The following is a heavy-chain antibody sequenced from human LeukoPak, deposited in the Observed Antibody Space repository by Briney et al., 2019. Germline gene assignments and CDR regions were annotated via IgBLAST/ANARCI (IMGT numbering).Heavy chain of an antibody. CDR2: ISGSGGST. Sequence: AGGSLRLSCAASGFTFSSYAMSWVSQAPGKGLEWVSAISGSGGSTYYADSVKGRFTISRDNSKNTLYLQMNSLRAEDTAVYYCAKHSSGGTSNWFDPWGQGTLVTVSS. V-gene: IGHV3-23*01. J-gene: IGHJ5*02. D-gene: IGHD2-15*01. CDR1: GFTFSSYA. CDR3: AKHSSGGTSNWFDP.